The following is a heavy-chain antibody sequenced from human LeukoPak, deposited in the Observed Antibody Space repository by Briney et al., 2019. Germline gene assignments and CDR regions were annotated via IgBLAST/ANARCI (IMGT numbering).Heavy chain of an antibody. Sequence: RASVKVSCKASGYTFTGYYMHWVRQAPGRGLEWMGWINPNSGGTNYAQKFQGRVTMTRDTSISTAYMELSRLRSDDTAVYYCARGIMGSSGYSPYYYGMDVWGQGTTVTVSS. D-gene: IGHD3-22*01. V-gene: IGHV1-2*02. CDR2: INPNSGGT. CDR1: GYTFTGYY. CDR3: ARGIMGSSGYSPYYYGMDV. J-gene: IGHJ6*02.